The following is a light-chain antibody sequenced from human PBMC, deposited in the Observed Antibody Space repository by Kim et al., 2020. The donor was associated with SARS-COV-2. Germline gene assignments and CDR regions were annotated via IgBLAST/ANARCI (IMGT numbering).Light chain of an antibody. Sequence: QRVNISCTGSSSNVGAGYDVHWYQHFPGTAPRLLIFGDRKRPSGIPDRFSGSQSGTSASLAITGLQAEDDADYYCQSYDKTLSASVFGSGTKVTVL. J-gene: IGLJ1*01. CDR3: QSYDKTLSASV. V-gene: IGLV1-40*01. CDR2: GDR. CDR1: SSNVGAGYD.